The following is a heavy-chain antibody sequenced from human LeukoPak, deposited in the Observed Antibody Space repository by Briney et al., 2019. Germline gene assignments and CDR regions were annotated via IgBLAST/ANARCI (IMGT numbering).Heavy chain of an antibody. CDR2: ISGNGGST. CDR1: GFTFSSSA. J-gene: IGHJ4*02. V-gene: IGHV3-23*01. D-gene: IGHD2-15*01. Sequence: GGSLRLSCAVSGFTFSSSAMSWVRQAPGKGLEWVSAISGNGGSTFYVDSVKGRFAISRDNSKSTLYLQMNSLRAEDTAVYYCAKFSPYGGVAYWGQGTLVTVSS. CDR3: AKFSPYGGVAY.